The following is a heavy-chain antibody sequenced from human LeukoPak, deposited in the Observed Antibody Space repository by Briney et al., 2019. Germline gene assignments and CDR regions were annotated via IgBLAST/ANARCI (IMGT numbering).Heavy chain of an antibody. Sequence: PGGSLRLSCEAAGFTFSSYEMSWVRQAPGKGLEWVSYISSSGSTIYYAGSVKGRFSISRDNAKNSLYLQMNSLRAEDTAVYYCAREYTYGHPGFDYWGQGTLVTVSS. CDR2: ISSSGSTI. CDR1: GFTFSSYE. J-gene: IGHJ4*02. V-gene: IGHV3-48*03. D-gene: IGHD1-1*01. CDR3: AREYTYGHPGFDY.